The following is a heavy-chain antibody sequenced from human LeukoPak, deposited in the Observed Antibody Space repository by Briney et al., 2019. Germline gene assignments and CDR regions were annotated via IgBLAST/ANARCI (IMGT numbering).Heavy chain of an antibody. CDR3: AKDRRKWGYYYDSSGYYHD. CDR2: ISGSGGST. CDR1: GFTFSSYA. V-gene: IGHV3-23*01. D-gene: IGHD3-22*01. J-gene: IGHJ4*02. Sequence: GGSLRLSCAASGFTFSSYAMSWVRQAPGKVLEWVSAISGSGGSTYYADSVKGRFTISRDNSKNTLYLQMNSLRAEDTAVYYCAKDRRKWGYYYDSSGYYHDWGQGTLVTVSS.